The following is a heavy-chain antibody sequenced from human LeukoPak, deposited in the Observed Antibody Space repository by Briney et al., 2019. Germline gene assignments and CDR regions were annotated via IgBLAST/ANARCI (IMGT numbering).Heavy chain of an antibody. CDR3: AKHSLRWMDGMDV. Sequence: PGGSLRLSCAASGFTFSSYAMSWVRQAPGKGLEGVSAISGSGGSTYYADSVKGRFTISRDNYKNTLYLQMNSLRAEDTDVYYCAKHSLRWMDGMDVWGQGTTVTVSS. J-gene: IGHJ6*02. CDR1: GFTFSSYA. D-gene: IGHD1-1*01. CDR2: ISGSGGST. V-gene: IGHV3-23*01.